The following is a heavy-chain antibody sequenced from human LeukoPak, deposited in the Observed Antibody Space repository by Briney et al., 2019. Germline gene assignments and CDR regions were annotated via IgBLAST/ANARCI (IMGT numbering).Heavy chain of an antibody. D-gene: IGHD3-10*01. CDR3: ARNGNELKWFGELLAGGPSEYYAMDV. V-gene: IGHV3-7*01. J-gene: IGHJ6*02. CDR1: GFTFSSYW. Sequence: GGSLSLSCAPSGFTFSSYWMSWVRQATGKGLEWVVNIKQEGSEKHYEDSVKGRFTIANNNAKNSRYVEMNSLRCEDTAVYYCARNGNELKWFGELLAGGPSEYYAMDVWGQGTTVTVSS. CDR2: IKQEGSEK.